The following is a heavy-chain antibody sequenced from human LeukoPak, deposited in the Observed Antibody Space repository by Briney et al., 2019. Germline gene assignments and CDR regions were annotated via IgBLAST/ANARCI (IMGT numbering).Heavy chain of an antibody. V-gene: IGHV3-11*01. J-gene: IGHJ3*02. D-gene: IGHD6-19*01. CDR1: GFTLSDYY. CDR2: ISSSGNNK. CDR3: ARAVAGGGFDI. Sequence: GGSLRLSCAASGFTLSDYYMGWIRQAPGKGLEWVSYISSSGNNKYHPDSMKGRFTISRDNAKKSLHLQMSSLRAGDTAVYYCARAVAGGGFDIWGQGTMVSVSS.